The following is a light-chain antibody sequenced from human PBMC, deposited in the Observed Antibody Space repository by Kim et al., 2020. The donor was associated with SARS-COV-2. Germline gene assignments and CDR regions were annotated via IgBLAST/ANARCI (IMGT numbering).Light chain of an antibody. CDR2: GSI. J-gene: IGLJ1*01. V-gene: IGLV1-51*01. CDR1: SSDIGKNY. Sequence: KVTISCSGNSSDIGKNYVSWYLQLPRTVPNLLIYGSIYRPSGIPDRFSGSKSGTSATLGIAGLQTGDEADYYCASWESSLSAGVFGTGTKVTVL. CDR3: ASWESSLSAGV.